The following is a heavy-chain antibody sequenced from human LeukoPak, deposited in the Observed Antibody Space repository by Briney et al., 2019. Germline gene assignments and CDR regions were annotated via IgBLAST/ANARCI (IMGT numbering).Heavy chain of an antibody. V-gene: IGHV3-23*01. Sequence: AGGSLRLSCAAFGFTFSSYAMHWVRQAPGKGLEWVSTISGSGGAGTYYADSVKGRFTVSRDNSRNTLYLPMNSLRAEDTAVYYCVKDRGGSPFYGMDVWGQGTTVTVSS. J-gene: IGHJ6*02. D-gene: IGHD1-26*01. CDR3: VKDRGGSPFYGMDV. CDR2: ISGSGGAGT. CDR1: GFTFSSYA.